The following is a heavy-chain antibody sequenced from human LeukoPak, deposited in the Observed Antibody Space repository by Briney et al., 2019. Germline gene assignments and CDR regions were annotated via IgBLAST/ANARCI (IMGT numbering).Heavy chain of an antibody. V-gene: IGHV3-23*01. Sequence: GGSLRLSCTASGFAFGSYAMAWVRQAPGKGLEGVAAIGSDYDRVHEDSVKGRFTISRDNSKSTLYLQMDNLRPEDTAVYFCAKSAGVATIYFDCWGQGALVTVSS. J-gene: IGHJ4*02. CDR2: IGSDYDR. CDR1: GFAFGSYA. D-gene: IGHD5-12*01. CDR3: AKSAGVATIYFDC.